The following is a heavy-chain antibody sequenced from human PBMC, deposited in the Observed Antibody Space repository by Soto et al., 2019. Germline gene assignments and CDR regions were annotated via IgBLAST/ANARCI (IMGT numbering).Heavy chain of an antibody. CDR2: IFYTGRT. D-gene: IGHD3-22*01. Sequence: LSLTCTVSDGPISTSSYYWGWIRQSPGKGLEWIGTIFYTGRTYYNPSLESRVTLSVDTSKNQFSLHLTSVTAADTAVYYCTRHHPHHYDSSGYFDYWGQGTLVTVSS. CDR1: DGPISTSSYY. CDR3: TRHHPHHYDSSGYFDY. V-gene: IGHV4-39*01. J-gene: IGHJ4*02.